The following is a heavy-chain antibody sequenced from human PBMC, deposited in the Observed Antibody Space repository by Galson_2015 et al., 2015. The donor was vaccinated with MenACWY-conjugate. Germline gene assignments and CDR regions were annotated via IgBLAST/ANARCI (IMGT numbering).Heavy chain of an antibody. V-gene: IGHV3-64D*06. Sequence: SLRLSFAASGFTFRSYAMHWVRQAPGKGLDYVSAISSNGGTTYYTDSVRGRFTISRDNSKNTLYLQMSSLRAEDTAVYYCVKTKLVLFDYWGQGTLVTVSS. CDR2: ISSNGGTT. J-gene: IGHJ4*02. CDR1: GFTFRSYA. CDR3: VKTKLVLFDY. D-gene: IGHD6-6*01.